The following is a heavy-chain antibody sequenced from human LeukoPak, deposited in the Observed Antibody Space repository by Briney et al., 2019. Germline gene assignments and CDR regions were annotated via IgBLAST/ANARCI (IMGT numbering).Heavy chain of an antibody. D-gene: IGHD6-13*01. CDR2: IWYDGSNK. V-gene: IGHV3-33*03. CDR1: GFTFSSYG. Sequence: GGSLRLSCAASGFTFSSYGMHWVRQAPGKGLEWVAVIWYDGSNKYYADSVKGRFTISRDNAKNSLYLQMNSLRAEDTAVYYCARVAGYSSSWYVLWGQGTLVTVSS. CDR3: ARVAGYSSSWYVL. J-gene: IGHJ4*02.